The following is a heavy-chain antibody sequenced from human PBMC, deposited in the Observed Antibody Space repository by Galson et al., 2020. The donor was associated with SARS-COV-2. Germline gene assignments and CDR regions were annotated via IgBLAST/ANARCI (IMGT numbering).Heavy chain of an antibody. D-gene: IGHD3-22*01. CDR1: GASISSGSYY. V-gene: IGHV4-61*02. CDR2: AYTSGST. CDR3: ARWADLTVDYYDSSGYYFDY. J-gene: IGHJ4*02. Sequence: SETLSLTCTVSGASISSGSYYWSWIRQPAGKGLEWIGRAYTSGSTNYNPSLKSRVTISLDTSRNQFSLKLSSVTAADTAVYYCARWADLTVDYYDSSGYYFDYWGQGTLVTVSS.